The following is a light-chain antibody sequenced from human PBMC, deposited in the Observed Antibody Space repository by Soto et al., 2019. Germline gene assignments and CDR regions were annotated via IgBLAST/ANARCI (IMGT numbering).Light chain of an antibody. CDR1: QSVSSNN. Sequence: EIVLTQSPGTLSLSPGERATLSCRSSQSVSSNNLAWYQQRPGQAPRVVIYGASTRATGIPERLSGSGSGTDFTLTISRPQPKDFALYYYQPYGRSPFTFGPGTKVDIK. CDR2: GAS. V-gene: IGKV3-20*01. J-gene: IGKJ3*01. CDR3: QPYGRSPFT.